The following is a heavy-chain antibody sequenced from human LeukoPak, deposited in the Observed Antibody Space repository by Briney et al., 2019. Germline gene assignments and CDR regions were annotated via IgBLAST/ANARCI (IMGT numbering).Heavy chain of an antibody. CDR1: GFTVSSNY. CDR3: ARFLSRGGRHTRYYFDY. J-gene: IGHJ4*02. D-gene: IGHD2/OR15-2a*01. CDR2: IYSGGST. V-gene: IGHV3-66*01. Sequence: GGSLRLSCAASGFTVSSNYMSWVRQAPGKGLEWVSVIYSGGSTYYADSVKGRFTISRDNSKNTLYLQMNSLRAEDTAVYYCARFLSRGGRHTRYYFDYWGQGTLVTVSS.